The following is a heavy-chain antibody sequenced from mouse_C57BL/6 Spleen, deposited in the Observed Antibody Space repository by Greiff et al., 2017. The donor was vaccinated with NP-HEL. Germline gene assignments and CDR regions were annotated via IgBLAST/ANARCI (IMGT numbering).Heavy chain of an antibody. CDR3: ASRGTTVVDWYFDV. D-gene: IGHD1-1*01. Sequence: VQLQQSGAELVMPGASVKLSCKASGYTFTSYWMHWVKQRPGQGLEWIGEIDPSDSYTNYNQKFKGKSTLTVDKSSSTAYMQLSSLTSEDSAVYYCASRGTTVVDWYFDVWGTGTTVTVSS. V-gene: IGHV1-69*01. J-gene: IGHJ1*03. CDR1: GYTFTSYW. CDR2: IDPSDSYT.